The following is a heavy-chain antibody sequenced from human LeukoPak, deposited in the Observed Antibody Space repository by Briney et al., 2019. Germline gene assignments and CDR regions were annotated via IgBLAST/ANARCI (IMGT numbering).Heavy chain of an antibody. CDR1: GFTFDDYA. CDR3: AKDKYCSSTSCHPNWFDP. CDR2: IGGDGGST. D-gene: IGHD2-2*01. Sequence: GGSLRLSCAASGFTFDDYAMHWVRQAPGKGLEWVSLIGGDGGSTYYADSVKGRFTISRDNSKNSLYLQMNSLRTEDTALYYGAKDKYCSSTSCHPNWFDPWGQGTLVTVSS. V-gene: IGHV3-43*02. J-gene: IGHJ5*02.